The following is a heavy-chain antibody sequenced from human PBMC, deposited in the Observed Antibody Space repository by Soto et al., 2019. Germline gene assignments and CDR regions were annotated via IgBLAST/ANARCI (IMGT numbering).Heavy chain of an antibody. Sequence: SETLSLTCAVYGGSFSGYYWSWIRQPPGKGLEWIGEINHSGSTNYNPSLKSRVTISVDTSKNQFSLKLSSVTAADTAVYYCARGTRFLEWLLYYYGMDVWGQGTTDTVS. J-gene: IGHJ6*02. CDR2: INHSGST. V-gene: IGHV4-34*01. CDR3: ARGTRFLEWLLYYYGMDV. CDR1: GGSFSGYY. D-gene: IGHD3-3*01.